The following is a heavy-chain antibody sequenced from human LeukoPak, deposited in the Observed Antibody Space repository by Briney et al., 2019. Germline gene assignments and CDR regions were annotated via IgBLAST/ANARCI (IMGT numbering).Heavy chain of an antibody. CDR3: ARGLPGIAAAGTSRYYYYYYMDV. D-gene: IGHD6-13*01. CDR1: GGSFSGYY. J-gene: IGHJ6*03. V-gene: IGHV4-34*01. Sequence: PPETLSLTCAVYGGSFSGYYWSWIRQPPGKGLEWIGEINHSGSTNYNPSLKSRVTISVDTSKNQFSLKLSSVTAADTAVYYCARGLPGIAAAGTSRYYYYYYMDVWGKGTTVTVSS. CDR2: INHSGST.